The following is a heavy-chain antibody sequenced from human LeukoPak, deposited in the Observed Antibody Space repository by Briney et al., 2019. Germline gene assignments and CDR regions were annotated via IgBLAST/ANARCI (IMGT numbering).Heavy chain of an antibody. V-gene: IGHV1-24*01. D-gene: IGHD1-26*01. CDR1: GYTLTELS. J-gene: IGHJ4*02. CDR3: ATDPRYSGRRNY. Sequence: ASVKVSCKVSGYTLTELSMHWVRQAPGKGLEWMGGFDPEDGETIYAQKFQGRVTMTEDTSTDTAYMELSSLRSEDTAVYYCATDPRYSGRRNYWGQGTLVTVSS. CDR2: FDPEDGET.